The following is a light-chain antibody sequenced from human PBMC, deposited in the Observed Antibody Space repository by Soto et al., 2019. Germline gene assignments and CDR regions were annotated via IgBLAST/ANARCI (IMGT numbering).Light chain of an antibody. CDR3: QQYDNLPLT. Sequence: DIQMTQSPSSLSASVGDRVTITCQASQDISNYLNWYQQKPGKAPKLLIYDASNLETGVPSRSSGSGSGTDFTFTISSLQPEDIATYYCQQYDNLPLTFGGGTKVDI. V-gene: IGKV1-33*01. J-gene: IGKJ4*01. CDR2: DAS. CDR1: QDISNY.